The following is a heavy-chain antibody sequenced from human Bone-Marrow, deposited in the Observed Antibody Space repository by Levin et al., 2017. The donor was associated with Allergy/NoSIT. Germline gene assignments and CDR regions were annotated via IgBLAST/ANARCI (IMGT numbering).Heavy chain of an antibody. CDR1: GYRFSTFW. CDR2: IHPSDSDS. V-gene: IGHV5-51*01. J-gene: IGHJ3*01. CDR3: ARRGCTTVNCPDDTFDV. Sequence: KSGESLKISCRTSGYRFSTFWIGWVRLLPGKGLECMGIIHPSDSDSKYSPSFEGQVTMSADKSSNTAYLHWSSLKASDTGIYYCARRGCTTVNCPDDTFDVWGQGTAVTVSS. D-gene: IGHD6-19*01.